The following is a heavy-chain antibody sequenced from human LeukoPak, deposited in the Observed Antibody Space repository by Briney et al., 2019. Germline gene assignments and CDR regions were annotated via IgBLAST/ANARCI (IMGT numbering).Heavy chain of an antibody. CDR1: GFTFSSYG. Sequence: PGRSLRLSCAASGFTFSSYGMHWVRQAPGKGLEWVAVISYDGSNKYYADSVKGRFTISRDNSKNTLSLQMNSLRAEDTAVYYCARRPASLGAFDIWGQGTMVTVSS. CDR2: ISYDGSNK. V-gene: IGHV3-30*03. CDR3: ARRPASLGAFDI. J-gene: IGHJ3*02.